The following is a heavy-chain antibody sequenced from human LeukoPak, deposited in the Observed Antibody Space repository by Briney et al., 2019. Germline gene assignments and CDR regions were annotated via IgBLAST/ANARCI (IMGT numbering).Heavy chain of an antibody. V-gene: IGHV1-2*02. Sequence: ASVTVSCMASGYTFTGYFMHWVRQAAAQGLDGMGWINPNSGGTNYEQKFQGRVTMIRDTSISTAYMELSRLRSDDTAVYYCASVLEGAGAFDIWGQGTMVTVSS. CDR3: ASVLEGAGAFDI. J-gene: IGHJ3*02. CDR2: INPNSGGT. CDR1: GYTFTGYF. D-gene: IGHD3-3*01.